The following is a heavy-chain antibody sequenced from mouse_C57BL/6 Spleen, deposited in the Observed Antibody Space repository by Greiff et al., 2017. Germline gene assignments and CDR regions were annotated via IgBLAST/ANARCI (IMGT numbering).Heavy chain of an antibody. Sequence: VQLQESGAELVRPGTSVKVSCKASGYAFTNYLIEWVKQRPGPGLEWIGVINPGSGGTNYNEKFKGKATLTADKSSSTAYMQLSSLTSEDSAVYFCARSEYDYVGWLAYWGQGTLVTVSA. D-gene: IGHD2-4*01. CDR2: INPGSGGT. CDR1: GYAFTNYL. V-gene: IGHV1-54*01. J-gene: IGHJ3*01. CDR3: ARSEYDYVGWLAY.